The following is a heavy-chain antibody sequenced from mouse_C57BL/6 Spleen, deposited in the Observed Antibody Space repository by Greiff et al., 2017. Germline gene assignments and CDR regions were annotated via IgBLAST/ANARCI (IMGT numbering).Heavy chain of an antibody. V-gene: IGHV5-9*01. CDR2: ISGGGGNT. CDR1: GFTFSSYT. J-gene: IGHJ3*01. Sequence: VKLVVSVGGLVKPGGSLKFSRADPGFTFSSYTMSWVRQTPETRLEWVATISGGGGNTYYPDSVKGRFSIDRDNAKNTLYLQMSSLRSVDTALYYCTRPPFIATVVEGAWFAYWSQGTLDSVSA. CDR3: TRPPFIATVVEGAWFAY. D-gene: IGHD1-1*01.